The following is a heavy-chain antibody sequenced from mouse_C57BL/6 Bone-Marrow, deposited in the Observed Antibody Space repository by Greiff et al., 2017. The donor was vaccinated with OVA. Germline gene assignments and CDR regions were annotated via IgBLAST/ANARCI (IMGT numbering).Heavy chain of an antibody. V-gene: IGHV1-81*01. CDR3: AKSSDYIAY. J-gene: IGHJ3*01. CDR1: GYTFTSYG. D-gene: IGHD2-12*01. CDR2: IYPRSGNT. Sequence: QVQLQQSGAELARPGASVKLSCKASGYTFTSYGISWVKQRPGQGLEWIGEIYPRSGNTYYNEKFKGKATLTVDTSSSTAYMELRSLTSEDSAVYVGAKSSDYIAYWGRGTRVTVTA.